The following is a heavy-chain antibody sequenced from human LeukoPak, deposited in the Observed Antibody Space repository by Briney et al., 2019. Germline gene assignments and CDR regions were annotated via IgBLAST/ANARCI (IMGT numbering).Heavy chain of an antibody. CDR3: ARGPLDSGYTYFDY. Sequence: SETLSLTCTVSGGSISSSSYYWSWIRQPPGKGLEWIGYFSYSGSTNYNPSLKSRVTISVDTSKNQFSLKLSSVTAADTAVYYCARGPLDSGYTYFDYWGQGTLVSVAS. V-gene: IGHV4-61*01. CDR1: GGSISSSSYY. D-gene: IGHD5-12*01. CDR2: FSYSGST. J-gene: IGHJ4*02.